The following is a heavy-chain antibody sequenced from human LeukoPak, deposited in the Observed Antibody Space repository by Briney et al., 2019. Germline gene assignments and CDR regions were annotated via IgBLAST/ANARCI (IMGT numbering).Heavy chain of an antibody. J-gene: IGHJ4*02. CDR1: GFTFTIYA. V-gene: IGHV3-30-3*02. CDR3: AKNENNYVAFFDS. D-gene: IGHD5-24*01. Sequence: GRSLRLSCAASGFTFTIYAMHWVRQAPGKGLEWVAFISYNRSNKRYEESVKGRFTISRDNYKKMLYLQMNSLRAEDTAVYYCAKNENNYVAFFDSWGQGTLVTVS. CDR2: ISYNRSNK.